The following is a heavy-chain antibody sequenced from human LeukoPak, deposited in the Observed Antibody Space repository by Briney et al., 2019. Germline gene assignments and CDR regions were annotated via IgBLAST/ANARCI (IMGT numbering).Heavy chain of an antibody. CDR2: IYHSGST. CDR1: GGSISSGSHY. D-gene: IGHD6-19*01. Sequence: SETLSLTCTVSGGSISSGSHYWGWIRQPPGKGLEWIGGIYHSGSTYFNPSLRSRVTVSVDTSNNQFSLKLSSVTAADTAVFYCARNVVSASGWNLDYFDYWGQGTLVTVSS. CDR3: ARNVVSASGWNLDYFDY. V-gene: IGHV4-39*01. J-gene: IGHJ4*02.